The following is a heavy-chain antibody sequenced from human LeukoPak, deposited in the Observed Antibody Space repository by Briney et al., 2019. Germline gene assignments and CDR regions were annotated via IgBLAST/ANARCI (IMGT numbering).Heavy chain of an antibody. V-gene: IGHV1-2*02. D-gene: IGHD4-17*01. CDR3: RADRYGDYGDYIDY. J-gene: IGHJ4*02. CDR2: INPNSGGT. CDR1: GYTFTGYY. Sequence: GASVKVSCKASGYTFTGYYMHWVRQAPGQGLEWMGWINPNSGGTNYGQKFQGRVTMTRDTSISTAYMELSRLRSDDTAVYYCRADRYGDYGDYIDYWGQGTLVTVSS.